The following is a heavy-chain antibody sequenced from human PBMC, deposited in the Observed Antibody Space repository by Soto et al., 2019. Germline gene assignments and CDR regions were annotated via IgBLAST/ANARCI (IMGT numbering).Heavy chain of an antibody. V-gene: IGHV3-23*01. CDR3: AKGNLRMVHPLVFDY. Sequence: PGGSLRLSCEASGFTFSSYAMNWVRQAPGKGLEWISVISGSGGATYFADSVKGRFVISRDNSKNTLYLQMNSLRAEDTAIYYCAKGNLRMVHPLVFDYWGQGSLVTVSS. CDR1: GFTFSSYA. D-gene: IGHD3-10*01. J-gene: IGHJ4*02. CDR2: ISGSGGAT.